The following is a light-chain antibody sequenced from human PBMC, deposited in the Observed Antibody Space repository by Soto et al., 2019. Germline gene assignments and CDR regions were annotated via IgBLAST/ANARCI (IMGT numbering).Light chain of an antibody. J-gene: IGKJ1*01. Sequence: EIVLTQSPGTLSLSPGERATLSCRASQSIRSHYLAWYQQKPGQALRLLISGAHNRAPGIPDRFSGSESGTDFTLRISRLEPDDFAVYYCQQYGSSVTFGQGTKVEIK. CDR3: QQYGSSVT. CDR1: QSIRSHY. CDR2: GAH. V-gene: IGKV3-20*01.